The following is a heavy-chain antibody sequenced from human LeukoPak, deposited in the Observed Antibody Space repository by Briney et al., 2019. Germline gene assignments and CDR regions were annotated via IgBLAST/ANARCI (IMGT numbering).Heavy chain of an antibody. J-gene: IGHJ4*02. V-gene: IGHV4-38-2*02. CDR2: IYHSGST. Sequence: PSETLSLTCTVSGSSITGGYYWVWIRQPPGKGLEWVGSIYHSGSTYYNPSLKSRVTISVDTSKNQFSLKLSSVTAADTAVYYCARTRYYYNSRSYGAPYYFDYWGQGTLVTVSS. D-gene: IGHD3-10*01. CDR1: GSSITGGYY. CDR3: ARTRYYYNSRSYGAPYYFDY.